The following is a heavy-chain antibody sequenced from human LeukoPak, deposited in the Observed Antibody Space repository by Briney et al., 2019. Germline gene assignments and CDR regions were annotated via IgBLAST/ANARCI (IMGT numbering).Heavy chain of an antibody. J-gene: IGHJ6*02. CDR3: ARVPYYYGSGSYYERIYYYHYGMDV. V-gene: IGHV4-59*01. Sequence: SETLSLTCTVSGGSISSYYWSWIRQPPGKGLEWIVYIYYSGSTNYNPSLKSRVTISVDTSKNQFSLKLSSVTAADTAVYYCARVPYYYGSGSYYERIYYYHYGMDVWGQGTTVTVSS. CDR2: IYYSGST. D-gene: IGHD3-10*01. CDR1: GGSISSYY.